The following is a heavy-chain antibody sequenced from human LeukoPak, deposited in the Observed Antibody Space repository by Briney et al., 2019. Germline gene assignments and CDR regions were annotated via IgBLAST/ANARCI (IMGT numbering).Heavy chain of an antibody. D-gene: IGHD3-10*01. J-gene: IGHJ3*02. CDR3: ASGFGFSPSKAFDI. Sequence: SETLSLTCTVSGGSISSYYWSWIRQPPGKGLEWIGYIYYSGSTNYNPSLKSRVTISVDTSKNQFSLKLSSVIAADTAVYYCASGFGFSPSKAFDIWGQGTMVTVSS. CDR2: IYYSGST. CDR1: GGSISSYY. V-gene: IGHV4-59*01.